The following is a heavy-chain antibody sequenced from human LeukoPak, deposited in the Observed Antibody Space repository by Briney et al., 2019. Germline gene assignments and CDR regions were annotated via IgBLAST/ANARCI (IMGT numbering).Heavy chain of an antibody. CDR3: VRGADTGYSSDS. Sequence: GGSLRLSCVASGFTFSRCWMHWVRQAPGKGLVWVSRINSDGRSTNYGDSVKGRFSISRDNAENTLYLQMNSLRVEDTAVYYCVRGADTGYSSDSWGQGTLVTVSS. CDR2: INSDGRST. V-gene: IGHV3-74*01. CDR1: GFTFSRCW. D-gene: IGHD3-9*01. J-gene: IGHJ4*02.